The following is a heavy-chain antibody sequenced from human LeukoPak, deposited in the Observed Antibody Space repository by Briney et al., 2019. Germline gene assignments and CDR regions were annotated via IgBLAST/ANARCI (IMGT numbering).Heavy chain of an antibody. J-gene: IGHJ4*02. V-gene: IGHV3-23*01. D-gene: IGHD3-22*01. CDR3: ARDSDYYDSSGYSGY. CDR1: GIAFGSYA. CDR2: LSGRGDSP. Sequence: GGCLALACDGPGIAFGSYAMSAVRHSAGNRLEWISALSGRGDSPYYADSVKGRFTISTDNSKTTVYLQMNSLRAEDTAVHYCARDSDYYDSSGYSGYWGQGTLVTVSS.